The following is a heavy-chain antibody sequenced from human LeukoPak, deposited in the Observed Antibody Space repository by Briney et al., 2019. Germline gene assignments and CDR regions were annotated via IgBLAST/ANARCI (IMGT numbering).Heavy chain of an antibody. CDR3: AREYYDFWSGYSRGWFDP. CDR1: GYTFTGYY. Sequence: ASVKVSCKASGYTFTGYYMHWVRQAPGQGLEWMGWINPNSGGTNYAQKFQGRVTMTRDTSISTAYRELSRLRSDDTAVYYCAREYYDFWSGYSRGWFDPWGQGTLVTVSS. CDR2: INPNSGGT. J-gene: IGHJ5*02. V-gene: IGHV1-2*02. D-gene: IGHD3-3*01.